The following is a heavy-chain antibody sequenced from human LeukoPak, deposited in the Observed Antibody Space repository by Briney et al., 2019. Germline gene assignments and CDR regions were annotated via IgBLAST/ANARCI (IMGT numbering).Heavy chain of an antibody. CDR2: IIPIFGAA. CDR3: ASKGVGGSYASYYYYMDV. J-gene: IGHJ6*03. D-gene: IGHD1-26*01. Sequence: SVKVSCKASGGTFSSYVISWVRQAPGQGLEWMGGIIPIFGAANYAQKFQGRVTITTDESTSTAYMELSSLRSEDTAVYYCASKGVGGSYASYYYYMDVWGKGTTVTVSS. CDR1: GGTFSSYV. V-gene: IGHV1-69*05.